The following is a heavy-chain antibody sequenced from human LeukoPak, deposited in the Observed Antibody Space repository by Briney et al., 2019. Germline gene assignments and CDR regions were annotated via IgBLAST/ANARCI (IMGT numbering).Heavy chain of an antibody. CDR3: ARRALRNGSGTQLFDY. V-gene: IGHV4-39*07. J-gene: IGHJ4*02. D-gene: IGHD3-10*01. CDR1: GGSISSSSYY. CDR2: IYYSGST. Sequence: SETLSLTCTVSGGSISSSSYYWGWIRQPPGKGLEWIGSIYYSGSTYYNPSLKSRVTISVDTSKNQFSLKLSSVTAADTAVYYCARRALRNGSGTQLFDYWGQGTLVTVSS.